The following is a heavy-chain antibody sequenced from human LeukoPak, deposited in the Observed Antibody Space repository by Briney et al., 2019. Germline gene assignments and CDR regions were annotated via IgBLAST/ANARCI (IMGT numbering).Heavy chain of an antibody. CDR1: GFTFSDYT. J-gene: IGHJ4*02. CDR3: ARDVALSTYHFDSSGLLDY. Sequence: PGGSLRLSCAASGFTFSDYTMNWVRQAPGKGLEWVSSISSGGTYKYYADSVKGRFTISRDNAKNSLSLQMNSLRGDDTAVYYCARDVALSTYHFDSSGLLDYWGQGTLVTVSS. D-gene: IGHD3-22*01. CDR2: ISSGGTYK. V-gene: IGHV3-21*01.